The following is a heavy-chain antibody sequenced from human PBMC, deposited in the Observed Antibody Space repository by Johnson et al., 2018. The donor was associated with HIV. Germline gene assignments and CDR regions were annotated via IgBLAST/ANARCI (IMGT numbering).Heavy chain of an antibody. CDR2: IKQDGSEK. CDR3: ARESTIGAGLDAFDI. CDR1: GFTFSSYW. D-gene: IGHD5-12*01. J-gene: IGHJ3*02. Sequence: VQLVESGGGLVQPGGSLRLSCAASGFTFSSYWMSWVRQAPGKGLEWVANIKQDGSEKYYVDSVKGRFTISRDNAKNSLYLQMNSLRAEDTAVYNCARESTIGAGLDAFDIWGQGTMVTVSS. V-gene: IGHV3-7*05.